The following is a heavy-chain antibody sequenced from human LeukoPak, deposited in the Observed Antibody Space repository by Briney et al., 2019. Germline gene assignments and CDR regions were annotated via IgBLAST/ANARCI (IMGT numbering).Heavy chain of an antibody. D-gene: IGHD3-22*01. V-gene: IGHV3-23*01. Sequence: GGSLRLSCAASGFTFSSYWMNWVRQAPGKGLEWVSAISGSGGSTYYADSVKGRFTISRDNSKNTLYLQMNSLRAEDTAVYYCAKRPNYYDSSGYYYFDYWGQGTLVTVSS. J-gene: IGHJ4*02. CDR3: AKRPNYYDSSGYYYFDY. CDR2: ISGSGGST. CDR1: GFTFSSYW.